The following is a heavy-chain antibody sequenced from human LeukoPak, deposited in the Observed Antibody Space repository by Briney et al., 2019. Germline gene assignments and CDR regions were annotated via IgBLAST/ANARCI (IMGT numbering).Heavy chain of an antibody. V-gene: IGHV4-39*01. CDR3: ARNCSRTTCSGTFDI. D-gene: IGHD2-2*01. CDR1: NVSISSSRYY. CDR2: VYYSGST. J-gene: IGHJ3*02. Sequence: SETLSLTCTVSNVSISSSRYYWAWIRQAPGKGLEWIGSVYYSGSTHYNPSQRSRVTISVDTSKDQFFLRLRSGTAADTAIYYCARNCSRTTCSGTFDIWGRGTLVTVSS.